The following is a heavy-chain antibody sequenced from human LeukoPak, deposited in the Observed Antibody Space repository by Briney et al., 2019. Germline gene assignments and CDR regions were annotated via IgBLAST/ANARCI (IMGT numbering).Heavy chain of an antibody. Sequence: PGGSLRLSCAASGFTFSSYAMSWVRQAPGKGLEWVSAISGSGDSTYYADSVKGRFTISRDNAKNSLYLQMNSLRAEDTAVYYCARDYSSSWSYYFDYWGQGTLVTVSS. D-gene: IGHD6-13*01. CDR1: GFTFSSYA. J-gene: IGHJ4*02. CDR3: ARDYSSSWSYYFDY. V-gene: IGHV3-23*01. CDR2: ISGSGDST.